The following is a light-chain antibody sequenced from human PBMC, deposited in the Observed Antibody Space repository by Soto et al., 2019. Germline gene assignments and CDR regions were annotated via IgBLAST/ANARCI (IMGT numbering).Light chain of an antibody. J-gene: IGLJ1*01. V-gene: IGLV2-14*01. CDR2: EVS. CDR3: SSYTSSSTLYV. Sequence: QSALTQPASVSGSPGQSITISCTGTSSDVGGYNYVSWYQQHPGEAPKLMIYEVSHRPSGVSNRFSGSKSGNTASLTISGLQAEDEADYYCSSYTSSSTLYVFGTGTKLTVL. CDR1: SSDVGGYNY.